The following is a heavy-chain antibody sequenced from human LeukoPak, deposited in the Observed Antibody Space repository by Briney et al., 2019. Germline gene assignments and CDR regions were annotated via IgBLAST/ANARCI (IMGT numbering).Heavy chain of an antibody. CDR1: GGSISSSSYY. Sequence: SETLSLTCTVSGGSISSSSYYWGWIRQPPGKGLDWIGSIYYSGGTYYNPSLKSRVTISVDTSKNQFSLKLSSVTAADTAVYYCARESSSGYTFDYWGQGNLVTVSS. CDR2: IYYSGGT. CDR3: ARESSSGYTFDY. J-gene: IGHJ4*02. D-gene: IGHD3-22*01. V-gene: IGHV4-39*02.